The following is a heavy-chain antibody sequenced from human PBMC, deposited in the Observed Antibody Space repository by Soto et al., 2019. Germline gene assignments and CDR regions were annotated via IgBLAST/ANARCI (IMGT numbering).Heavy chain of an antibody. CDR2: ISGSGGST. V-gene: IGHV3-23*01. D-gene: IGHD2-2*01. CDR1: GFTFSSYA. Sequence: VQLLESGGGLVQPGGSLRLSCAASGFTFSSYAMSWVRQAPGKGLEWVSAISGSGGSTYYADSVKGRVAISRDNTKNTFYLQMNSLRAEDTAVYYCAKDHCQFGCSSTSCYFNIWGQGTMVTVSS. J-gene: IGHJ3*02. CDR3: AKDHCQFGCSSTSCYFNI.